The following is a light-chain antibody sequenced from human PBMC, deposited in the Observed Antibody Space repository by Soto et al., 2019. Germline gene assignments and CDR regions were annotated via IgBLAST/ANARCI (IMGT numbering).Light chain of an antibody. CDR1: ISDVGGYDL. J-gene: IGLJ3*02. V-gene: IGLV2-23*02. Sequence: QSVLTQPASVSGSPGQSITVSCTGTISDVGGYDLVSWYQQYPGKAPQLIIYDVIKRPPGVSSRFSGSKSDSTASLTISGLQAEDEADYYCCSYAGGYTWVFGGGTKLTVL. CDR2: DVI. CDR3: CSYAGGYTWV.